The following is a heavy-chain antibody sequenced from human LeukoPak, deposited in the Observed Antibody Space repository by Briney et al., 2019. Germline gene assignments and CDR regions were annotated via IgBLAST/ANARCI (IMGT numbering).Heavy chain of an antibody. CDR1: GFTFSGYS. CDR3: ARDYYDSSGYPYYMDV. CDR2: ISSSSSTI. V-gene: IGHV3-48*04. J-gene: IGHJ6*03. Sequence: GGSLRLSCAASGFTFSGYSMNWVRQAPGKGLEWVSYISSSSSTIYYADSVKGRFTISRDNAKNSLYLQMNSLRAEDTAVYYCARDYYDSSGYPYYMDVWGKGTTVTVSS. D-gene: IGHD3-22*01.